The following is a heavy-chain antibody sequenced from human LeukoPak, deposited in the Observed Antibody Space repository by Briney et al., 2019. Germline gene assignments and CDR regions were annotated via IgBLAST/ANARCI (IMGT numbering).Heavy chain of an antibody. D-gene: IGHD2-8*01. Sequence: PGGSLRLSCAASGFTFSSYWMHWVRQAPGKGLVWVSRINTDGSSTSYADSVKGRFTISRDNAKNTLYLQMNSLRAEDTAVYYCAKGGYCANGVCYYGSFDYWGQGSLVTVSS. J-gene: IGHJ4*02. CDR1: GFTFSSYW. CDR3: AKGGYCANGVCYYGSFDY. V-gene: IGHV3-74*01. CDR2: INTDGSST.